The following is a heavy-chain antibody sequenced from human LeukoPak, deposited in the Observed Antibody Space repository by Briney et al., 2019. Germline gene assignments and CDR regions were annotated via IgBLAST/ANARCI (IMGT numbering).Heavy chain of an antibody. CDR2: ISSSGSTI. Sequence: PGGSLRLSCAASGFTFSDYYMSWIRQAPGKGLEWVSYISSSGSTIYYADSVKGRFTISRDNSKNTLYLQMNSLRAEDTAVYYCAKAGMIVVVITHFDYWGQGTLVTVSS. D-gene: IGHD3-22*01. J-gene: IGHJ4*02. V-gene: IGHV3-11*01. CDR1: GFTFSDYY. CDR3: AKAGMIVVVITHFDY.